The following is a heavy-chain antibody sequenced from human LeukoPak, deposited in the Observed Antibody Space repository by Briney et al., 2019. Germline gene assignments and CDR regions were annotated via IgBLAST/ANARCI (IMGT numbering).Heavy chain of an antibody. CDR1: GFTFSDHF. D-gene: IGHD4-11*01. CDR2: IRHDGTND. Sequence: GGSLRLSCAASGFTFSDHFMHWVRQAPGKGLEWVAYIRHDGTNDHYADSVKGRFTIYRDNPKNTLYLQMYSLRAEDTAIYFCVKDPPPPDPYTNYLFDYWGQGTLVTVSS. V-gene: IGHV3-30*02. J-gene: IGHJ4*02. CDR3: VKDPPPPDPYTNYLFDY.